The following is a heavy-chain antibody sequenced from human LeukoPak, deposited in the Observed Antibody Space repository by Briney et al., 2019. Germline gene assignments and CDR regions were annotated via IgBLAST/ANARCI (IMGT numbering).Heavy chain of an antibody. Sequence: PGGSLRLSCAASGFTFSSYAMSWVRQAPGKGLEWVSAISGSGGSTYYADSVKGRFTISRDNSKNTLYLQMNSLRAEDTAVYYCASILEWLLYPFDYWGQGTLVTVSS. D-gene: IGHD3-3*01. CDR3: ASILEWLLYPFDY. CDR2: ISGSGGST. CDR1: GFTFSSYA. J-gene: IGHJ4*02. V-gene: IGHV3-23*01.